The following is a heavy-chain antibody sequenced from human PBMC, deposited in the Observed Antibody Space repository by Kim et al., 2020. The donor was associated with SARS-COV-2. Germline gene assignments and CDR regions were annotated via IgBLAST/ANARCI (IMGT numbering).Heavy chain of an antibody. J-gene: IGHJ1*01. D-gene: IGHD3-16*02. CDR1: GDSLSRDY. Sequence: SETLSLTCTVSGDSLSRDYWSWNRQSAGKGLEWIGRIYPSGRTNYNPSLQSRVTMSVDMSKNQFSLKLSSVTAAATAVYYCASALGHCGKGTLVSDPS. V-gene: IGHV4-4*07. CDR3: ASALGH. CDR2: IYPSGRT.